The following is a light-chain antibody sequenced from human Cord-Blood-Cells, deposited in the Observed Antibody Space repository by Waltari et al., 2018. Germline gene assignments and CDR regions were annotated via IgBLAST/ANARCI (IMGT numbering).Light chain of an antibody. CDR2: EGS. CDR3: CSYAGSSTYV. V-gene: IGLV2-23*01. Sequence: QSALTQPASVSGSPGKSITISCTGTSSDVGSSNLVSWYQQHPGKAPKLMIYEGSKRPSGVSNRFSGSKSGNTASLTISGLQAEDEADYYCCSYAGSSTYVFGTGTKVTVL. J-gene: IGLJ1*01. CDR1: SSDVGSSNL.